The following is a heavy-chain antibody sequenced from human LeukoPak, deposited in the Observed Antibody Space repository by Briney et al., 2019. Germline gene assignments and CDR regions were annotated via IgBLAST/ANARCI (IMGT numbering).Heavy chain of an antibody. D-gene: IGHD2-15*01. V-gene: IGHV1-69*10. CDR2: IIPILARP. Sequence: GASVKVSCKASGGPFSYSISWVRQAPGQGLEWMGWIIPILARPNYAQRFQGRVTITADKSTSTSYMQLDSLRSEDTAVYYCARHLDFSGPSGLDVWGQGTTVTVSS. CDR1: GGPFSYS. J-gene: IGHJ6*02. CDR3: ARHLDFSGPSGLDV.